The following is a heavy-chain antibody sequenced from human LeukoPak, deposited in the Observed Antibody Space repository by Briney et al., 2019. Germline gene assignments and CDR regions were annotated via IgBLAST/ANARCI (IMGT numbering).Heavy chain of an antibody. J-gene: IGHJ3*02. D-gene: IGHD3-22*01. CDR2: LYPGASDT. CDR1: GYSFTCYW. CDR3: ARANSSITMIVVVTHDAFDI. V-gene: IGHV5-51*01. Sequence: GESLKIPCKGSGYSFTCYWIGYARHLPGKALVYMGILYPGASDTRYSPSFQGQVTISADKSISIAYLQWSSLKASDTAMYYCARANSSITMIVVVTHDAFDIWGQGTMVTVSS.